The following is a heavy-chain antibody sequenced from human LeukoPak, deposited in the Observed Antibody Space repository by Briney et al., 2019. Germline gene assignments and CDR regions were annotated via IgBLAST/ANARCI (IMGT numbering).Heavy chain of an antibody. Sequence: GGSLRLSCEASGFTFGSHAMYWVRQAPGKGLEWVAGIFGSGGSPHYADPVKGRFTISRDNSLNTVYLQINSLRAEDTAVYYCGKTTVGYSSGQKPAWPVDYWGQGTLVTVSS. CDR2: IFGSGGSP. CDR1: GFTFGSHA. V-gene: IGHV3-23*01. CDR3: GKTTVGYSSGQKPAWPVDY. D-gene: IGHD5-18*01. J-gene: IGHJ4*02.